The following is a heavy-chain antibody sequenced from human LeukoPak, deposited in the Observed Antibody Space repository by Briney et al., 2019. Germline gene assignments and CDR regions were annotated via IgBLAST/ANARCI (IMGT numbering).Heavy chain of an antibody. J-gene: IGHJ2*01. V-gene: IGHV3-23*01. CDR3: AKANFAWGYWYFDL. CDR2: ISGRDDST. Sequence: PGGSLRLSCAASGFTFRNYSMSWVRQAPGKGLEWVSGISGRDDSTYFADSVKGWFFISRDTSKNTVHLQMNSLRLEDTALYYCAKANFAWGYWYFDLWGRGTLVTVSS. D-gene: IGHD3-9*01. CDR1: GFTFRNYS.